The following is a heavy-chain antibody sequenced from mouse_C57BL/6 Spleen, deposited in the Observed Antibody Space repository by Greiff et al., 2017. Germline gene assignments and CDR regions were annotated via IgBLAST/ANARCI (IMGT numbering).Heavy chain of an antibody. J-gene: IGHJ2*01. V-gene: IGHV5-15*01. D-gene: IGHD1-1*01. CDR1: GFTFSDYG. CDR2: ISNLAYSI. CDR3: ARRATVVDYYFDY. Sequence: EVKLMESGGGLVQPGGSLKLSCAASGFTFSDYGMAWVRQAPRKGPEWVAFISNLAYSIYYADTVTGRFTISRENAKNTLYLEMSSLRSEDTAMYYCARRATVVDYYFDYWGQGTTLTVSS.